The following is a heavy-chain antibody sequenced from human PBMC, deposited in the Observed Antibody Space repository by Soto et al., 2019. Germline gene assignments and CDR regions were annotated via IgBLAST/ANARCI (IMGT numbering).Heavy chain of an antibody. V-gene: IGHV3-21*01. CDR1: GFTFSSYS. D-gene: IGHD3-3*01. CDR2: ISSSSSYI. CDR3: ARDRQPNYGFWSGEEVDY. Sequence: EVQLVESGGGLVKPGGSLRLSCAASGFTFSSYSMNWVRQAPGKGLEWVSSISSSSSYIYYADSVKGRFTISRDNAKNSLYLQMNSLRAVDTAVYYCARDRQPNYGFWSGEEVDYWGQGTLVTVSS. J-gene: IGHJ4*02.